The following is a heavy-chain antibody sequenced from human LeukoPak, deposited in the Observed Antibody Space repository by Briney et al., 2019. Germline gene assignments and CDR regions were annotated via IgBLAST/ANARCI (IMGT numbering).Heavy chain of an antibody. Sequence: PGGSLRLSCAASGFTFSSYSMNWVRQAPGKGLEWVSSISSSSSYIYYADSVKGRFTISSDNAKNSLYLQMNSLRAEDTAVYYCASHYYDSSGISPFDYWGQGTLVTVSS. CDR1: GFTFSSYS. J-gene: IGHJ4*02. D-gene: IGHD3-22*01. V-gene: IGHV3-21*01. CDR2: ISSSSSYI. CDR3: ASHYYDSSGISPFDY.